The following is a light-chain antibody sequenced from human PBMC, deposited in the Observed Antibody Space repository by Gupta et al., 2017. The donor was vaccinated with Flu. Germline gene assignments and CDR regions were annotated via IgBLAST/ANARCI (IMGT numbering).Light chain of an antibody. J-gene: IGLJ3*02. CDR2: DNT. V-gene: IGLV3-21*02. Sequence: SYVFTQSPSVSVAPGQTATITCGGDKIGGKSVHWYQQKPGQAPELVVSDNTDRASGIPDRFSGSNSGNTATLTITRVEAGDEAGYYCQVWDSGSDHPGVFGGGTKLTVL. CDR1: KIGGKS. CDR3: QVWDSGSDHPGV.